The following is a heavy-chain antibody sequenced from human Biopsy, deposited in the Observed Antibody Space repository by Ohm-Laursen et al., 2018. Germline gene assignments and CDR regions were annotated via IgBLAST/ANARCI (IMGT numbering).Heavy chain of an antibody. V-gene: IGHV1-18*01. J-gene: IGHJ6*02. CDR1: GFTFTRNG. CDR2: INIYNANT. D-gene: IGHD2-2*01. CDR3: ARDYQPKIMTIHYYYYGMDV. Sequence: SVKVSSTASGFTFTRNGISRVPQAPGQGLEWMGWINIYNANTAYAQKGQGRVTMTTDTSTSTAYMELRSLRSDDTAVYYSARDYQPKIMTIHYYYYGMDVWGLGTTVTVSS.